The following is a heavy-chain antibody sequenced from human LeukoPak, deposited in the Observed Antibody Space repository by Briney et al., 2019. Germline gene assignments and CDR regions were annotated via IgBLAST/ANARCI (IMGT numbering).Heavy chain of an antibody. D-gene: IGHD3-10*01. CDR2: ISGSGDRT. V-gene: IGHV3-23*01. J-gene: IGHJ4*02. CDR1: GFTFSSYA. CDR3: AKDDGWLCFGD. Sequence: QSGGSLRLSCAASGFTFSSYAMSWVRQAPGKGLEWVSDISGSGDRTYYANSVKGRFTISRDNSRSTLYLQMNSLTADDTAVYYCAKDDGWLCFGDWSQGTLVTVSS.